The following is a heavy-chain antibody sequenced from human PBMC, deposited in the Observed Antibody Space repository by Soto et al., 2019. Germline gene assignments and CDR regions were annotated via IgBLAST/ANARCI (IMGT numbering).Heavy chain of an antibody. J-gene: IGHJ5*01. D-gene: IGHD3-16*01. V-gene: IGHV4-61*01. CDR1: GASLTSGSYY. Sequence: QVQLQESGPGLVRPSETLSLTCTVSGASLTSGSYYWSWVRQPPGKGLEWIAYIYRSGSTNYNPSPKSPTTISVHKSKNQFSLRLTSVTPADTAMYYCARWKYSYADLPGDWFDSWGQGTLVTVSS. CDR2: IYRSGST. CDR3: ARWKYSYADLPGDWFDS.